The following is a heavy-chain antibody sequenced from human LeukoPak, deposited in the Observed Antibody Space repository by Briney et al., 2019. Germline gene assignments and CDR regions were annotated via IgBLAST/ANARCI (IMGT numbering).Heavy chain of an antibody. CDR2: ISGSGGST. CDR1: GYTFKDHG. V-gene: IGHV3-23*01. J-gene: IGHJ4*02. Sequence: GGSLRLSCAASGYTFKDHGMSWVRQAPGKGLEWVSAISGSGGSTYYADSVKGRFTISRDNSKNTLYLQMNSLRAEDTAVYYCAKDPSSSGYYSDWGQGTLVTVSS. CDR3: AKDPSSSGYYSD. D-gene: IGHD3-22*01.